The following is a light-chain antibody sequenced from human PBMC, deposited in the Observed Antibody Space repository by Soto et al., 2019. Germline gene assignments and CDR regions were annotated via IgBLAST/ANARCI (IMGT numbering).Light chain of an antibody. CDR3: MQGKDWHT. V-gene: IGKV2-30*01. Sequence: EGVMTHSQLSLTVTLGQRASMSCRSSQSLVYSDGNTYLNWFQQRPGQSPRRLIYKISNRDSGVPDRFSGSGSGTNFTLKISRVESEDVGVYYCMQGKDWHTLGEGPKVDIK. J-gene: IGKJ4*01. CDR1: QSLVYSDGNTY. CDR2: KIS.